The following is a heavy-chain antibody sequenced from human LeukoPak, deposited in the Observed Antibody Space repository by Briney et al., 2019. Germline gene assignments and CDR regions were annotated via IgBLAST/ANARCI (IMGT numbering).Heavy chain of an antibody. CDR1: GGTFSSYA. CDR2: IIPIFGTA. J-gene: IGHJ4*02. D-gene: IGHD5-18*01. CDR3: ARDKLLEDVDTAMVD. Sequence: SVKVSCKASGGTFSSYAINWVRQAPGQGLEWMGRIIPIFGTANYAQKFQGRVTITTDESTSTAYMELSSLRSEDTAMYYCARDKLLEDVDTAMVDWGQGTLVTVSS. V-gene: IGHV1-69*05.